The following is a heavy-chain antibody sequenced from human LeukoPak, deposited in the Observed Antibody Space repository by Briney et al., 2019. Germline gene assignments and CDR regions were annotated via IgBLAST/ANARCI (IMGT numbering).Heavy chain of an antibody. J-gene: IGHJ5*02. D-gene: IGHD3-3*01. V-gene: IGHV4-34*01. CDR1: GGSFSGYY. CDR2: INHSGST. CDR3: ARGARYYDFWSGYYLAAFDP. Sequence: PSETLSLTCAVYGGSFSGYYWSWIRQPPGKGLEWIGEINHSGSTNYNPSLKSRVTISVDTSKNQFSLKLSSVTAADTAVYYCARGARYYDFWSGYYLAAFDPWGQGTLVTVSS.